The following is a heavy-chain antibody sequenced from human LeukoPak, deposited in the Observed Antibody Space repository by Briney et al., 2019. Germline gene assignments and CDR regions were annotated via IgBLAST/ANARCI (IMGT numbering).Heavy chain of an antibody. D-gene: IGHD3-22*01. Sequence: ASVKVSCKVPGYTLTELSMHWVRQAPGKGLEWMGGFDPEDGETIYAQKFQGRVTMTEDTSTDTAYMELSSLRSEDTAVYYCATSRDSSGNYLTPFDYWGQGTLVTVSS. CDR3: ATSRDSSGNYLTPFDY. CDR2: FDPEDGET. J-gene: IGHJ4*02. V-gene: IGHV1-24*01. CDR1: GYTLTELS.